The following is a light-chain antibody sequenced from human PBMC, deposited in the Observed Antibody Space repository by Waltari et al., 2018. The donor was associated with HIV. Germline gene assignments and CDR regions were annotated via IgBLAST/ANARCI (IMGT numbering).Light chain of an antibody. V-gene: IGLV1-47*01. Sequence: QSVLTQPPSASGTPGQRVAISCSRSSSYIGRNYVYWYQQLPGTAPKVLIYRSNQRPSGVPDRFSGSKSGTSASLAISALRSEDEADYYCATWDDSLSGPVFGGGTKLTVL. J-gene: IGLJ3*02. CDR3: ATWDDSLSGPV. CDR2: RSN. CDR1: SSYIGRNY.